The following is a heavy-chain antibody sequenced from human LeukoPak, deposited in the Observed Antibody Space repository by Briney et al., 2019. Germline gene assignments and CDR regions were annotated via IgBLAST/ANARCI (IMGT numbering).Heavy chain of an antibody. CDR2: IIPIFGTA. D-gene: IGHD3/OR15-3a*01. J-gene: IGHJ4*01. CDR1: GGTFNSYA. CDR3: ARAGTYYFDY. Sequence: SVKVSCKASGGTFNSYAISWVRQAPGQGVEWMGRIIPIFGTANYAQKFQGRVTITTDESTSTAYMELSSLRSEDTAVYYCARAGTYYFDYWGHGTLVTVSS. V-gene: IGHV1-69*05.